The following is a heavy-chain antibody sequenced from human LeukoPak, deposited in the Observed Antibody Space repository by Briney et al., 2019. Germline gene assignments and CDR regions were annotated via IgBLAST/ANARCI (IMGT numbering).Heavy chain of an antibody. D-gene: IGHD3-10*01. J-gene: IGHJ6*02. V-gene: IGHV1-18*01. CDR3: AREGFMVRGLVSYYYGMDV. Sequence: ASVKVSCKASGYTFTSYGISWVRQAPGQGLEWMGWISAYNGNTNYAQKLQGRVTMTTDTSTSTAYMELRSLRSDDTAVYYCAREGFMVRGLVSYYYGMDVWGQGTTVTVSS. CDR1: GYTFTSYG. CDR2: ISAYNGNT.